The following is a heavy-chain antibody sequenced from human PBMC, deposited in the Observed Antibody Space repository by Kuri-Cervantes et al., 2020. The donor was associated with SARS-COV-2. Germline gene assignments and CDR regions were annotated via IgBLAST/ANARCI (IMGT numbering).Heavy chain of an antibody. D-gene: IGHD3-3*01. CDR2: IYSGGTT. Sequence: SETLSLTCTVSGGSISEGTTYYWAWIRQPPGKGLEWIGSIYSGGTTYYDPSLKSRVTISVDTSKNQFSLNLTSVTAADTAVYYCARDLREDAFDIWGQGTMVTVSS. V-gene: IGHV4-39*01. CDR3: ARDLREDAFDI. J-gene: IGHJ3*02. CDR1: GGSISEGTTYY.